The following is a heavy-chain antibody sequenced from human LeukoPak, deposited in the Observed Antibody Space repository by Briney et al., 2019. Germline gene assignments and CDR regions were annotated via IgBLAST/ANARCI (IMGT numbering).Heavy chain of an antibody. V-gene: IGHV3-53*01. CDR2: MYSGGNT. CDR1: GFTVSGNY. D-gene: IGHD2-21*02. CDR3: ARCGGDCYPGGAFDI. Sequence: GGSLRLSCAASGFTVSGNYMSWVRQAPGKGLEWVSIMYSGGNTHYADSVKGRFTISRDNSKNTLYLQMNSLSAEDTAVYYCARCGGDCYPGGAFDIWGQGTTVTVS. J-gene: IGHJ3*02.